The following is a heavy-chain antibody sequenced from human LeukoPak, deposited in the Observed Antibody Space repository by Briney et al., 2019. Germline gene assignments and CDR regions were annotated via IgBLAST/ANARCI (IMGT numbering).Heavy chain of an antibody. Sequence: PGGSLRLSCAASGFTFSSYSMNWVRQAPGEGLEWVSSISSSSSYIYYADSVKGRFTISRDNAKNSLYLQMNSLRAEDTAVYYCARVIAISAFDIWGQGTMVTVSS. V-gene: IGHV3-21*01. CDR1: GFTFSSYS. CDR3: ARVIAISAFDI. D-gene: IGHD3-3*02. J-gene: IGHJ3*02. CDR2: ISSSSSYI.